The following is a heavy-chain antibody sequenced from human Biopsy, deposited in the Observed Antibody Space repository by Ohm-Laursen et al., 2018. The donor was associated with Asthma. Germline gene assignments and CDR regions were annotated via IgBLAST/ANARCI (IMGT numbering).Heavy chain of an antibody. V-gene: IGHV1-69*13. CDR1: GGTFRTYA. D-gene: IGHD4-11*01. Sequence: SVKVSCNSSGGTFRTYAFNRVRQAPGQGLEWMGGIIPMFGTTKYTQKFPARASITADEATSTVYMELSSLRSEDTAVYYCARVLTTEEGDTWFDPWGQGTLVTVSS. CDR2: IIPMFGTT. J-gene: IGHJ5*02. CDR3: ARVLTTEEGDTWFDP.